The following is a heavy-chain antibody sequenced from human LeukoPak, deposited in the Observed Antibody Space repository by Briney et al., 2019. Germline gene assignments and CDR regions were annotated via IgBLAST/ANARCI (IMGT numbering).Heavy chain of an antibody. J-gene: IGHJ1*01. Sequence: PSETLSLTCTASGGSIRGYYWSWIRQPPGKGLEWIGYIYYSGSTNYNPSLKSRVAISVDTSKNQFSLKLSSVTAADTAVYYCASYSSSLEYFHPWGQGTLVTVSS. CDR1: GGSIRGYY. CDR2: IYYSGST. D-gene: IGHD6-13*01. V-gene: IGHV4-59*01. CDR3: ASYSSSLEYFHP.